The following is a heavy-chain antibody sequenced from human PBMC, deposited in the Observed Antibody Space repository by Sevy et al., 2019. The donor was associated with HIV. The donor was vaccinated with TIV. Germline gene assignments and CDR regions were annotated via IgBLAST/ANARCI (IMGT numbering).Heavy chain of an antibody. CDR2: ISSSGSTI. Sequence: GGSLRLSCAASGFTFSDYYMSWIRQAPGKGLEWVSYISSSGSTIYYADSVKGRFTISRDNAKNSLYLQMNSLRAEDTAVYYCARDRRVRLTIFGGYNWFDPWGQRTLVTVSS. CDR1: GFTFSDYY. D-gene: IGHD3-3*01. J-gene: IGHJ5*02. V-gene: IGHV3-11*01. CDR3: ARDRRVRLTIFGGYNWFDP.